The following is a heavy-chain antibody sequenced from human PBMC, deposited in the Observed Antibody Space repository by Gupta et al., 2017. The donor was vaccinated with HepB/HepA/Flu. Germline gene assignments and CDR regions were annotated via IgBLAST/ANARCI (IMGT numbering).Heavy chain of an antibody. V-gene: IGHV3-48*03. CDR2: INSGGT. CDR3: ATESPGGNYNALDV. Sequence: EVQLVESGGALVQPGGSLRLSCAASGFTFSSYEMNWVRQAPGKGLEWISYINSGGTYTYADSVKGRFTISRDNAKNSLYLQMDSLRAEDTAIYYCATESPGGNYNALDVWGQGTMVTVSS. D-gene: IGHD4-23*01. CDR1: GFTFSSYE. J-gene: IGHJ3*01.